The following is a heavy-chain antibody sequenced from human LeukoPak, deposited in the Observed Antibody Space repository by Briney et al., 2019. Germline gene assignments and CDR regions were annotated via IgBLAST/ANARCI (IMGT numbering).Heavy chain of an antibody. CDR2: IIPIFGTA. D-gene: IGHD3-22*01. Sequence: ASVKVSCKASGGTFSSYAISWVRQAPGQGLEWMGGIIPIFGTANYAQKFQGRVTITADESTSTAYMELSSLRSEDTAVYYCARVVSRYYDSSGYLDYWGQGTLVTVSS. CDR1: GGTFSSYA. CDR3: ARVVSRYYDSSGYLDY. V-gene: IGHV1-69*13. J-gene: IGHJ4*02.